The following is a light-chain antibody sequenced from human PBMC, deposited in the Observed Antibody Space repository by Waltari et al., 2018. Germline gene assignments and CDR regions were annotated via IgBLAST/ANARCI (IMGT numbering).Light chain of an antibody. CDR2: ENS. CDR1: TSYVGNYNL. J-gene: IGLJ3*02. Sequence: QSALTHPASVSGSPGQSITISCTGTTSYVGNYNLVSWYQQVPGRAPKLMIYENSRRPSDISHRFSGSKSGNTASLTISGLQAEDEADYYCCSFASSRTWVFGGGTKLTVL. V-gene: IGLV2-23*01. CDR3: CSFASSRTWV.